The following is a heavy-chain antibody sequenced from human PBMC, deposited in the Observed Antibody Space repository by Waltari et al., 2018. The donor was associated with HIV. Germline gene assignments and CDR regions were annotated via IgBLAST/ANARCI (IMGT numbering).Heavy chain of an antibody. CDR3: ARMTTVTPHWYFDL. Sequence: EVQLVESGGGLIQPGGYLRLSCAASGFTVSSNYMSWVRQAPGKGLEWVSVIYSGGSTYYADSVKGRFTISRDNSKNTLYLQMNSLRAEDTAVYYCARMTTVTPHWYFDLWGRGTLVTVSS. CDR1: GFTVSSNY. D-gene: IGHD4-17*01. J-gene: IGHJ2*01. CDR2: IYSGGST. V-gene: IGHV3-53*01.